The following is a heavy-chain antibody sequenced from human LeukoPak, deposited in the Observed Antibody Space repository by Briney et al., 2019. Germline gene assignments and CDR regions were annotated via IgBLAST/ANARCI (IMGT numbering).Heavy chain of an antibody. D-gene: IGHD4-4*01. CDR1: GFTFSSYA. CDR2: ISGSGGST. V-gene: IGHV3-23*01. Sequence: GGSLRLSCAASGFTFSSYAMSWVRQAPGKGLEWVSAISGSGGSTYYADSVKGRFTISRDNSKNTLYLQMNSLRAEDTAVYYFAKDLGTVTGGRYYFDYWGQGTLVTVSS. J-gene: IGHJ4*02. CDR3: AKDLGTVTGGRYYFDY.